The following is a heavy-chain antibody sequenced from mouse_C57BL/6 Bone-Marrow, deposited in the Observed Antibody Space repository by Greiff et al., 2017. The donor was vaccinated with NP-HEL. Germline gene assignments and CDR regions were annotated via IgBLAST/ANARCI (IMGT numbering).Heavy chain of an antibody. V-gene: IGHV5-9-1*02. J-gene: IGHJ4*01. CDR1: GFTFSSYA. Sequence: EVKLQESGEGLVKPGGSLKLSCAASGFTFSSYAMSWVRQTPEKRLEWVAYISSGGDYIYYADTVKGRFTISRDNARNTLYLQMSSLKSEDTAMYYCTRDIYYDYDGAMDYWGQGTSVTVSS. CDR2: ISSGGDYI. CDR3: TRDIYYDYDGAMDY. D-gene: IGHD2-4*01.